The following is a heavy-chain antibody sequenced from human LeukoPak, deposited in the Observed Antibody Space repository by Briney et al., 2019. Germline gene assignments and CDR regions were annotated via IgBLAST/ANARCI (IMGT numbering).Heavy chain of an antibody. J-gene: IGHJ3*02. D-gene: IGHD6-13*01. CDR1: GFTFSSYA. CDR2: ISGSGGVT. V-gene: IGHV3-23*01. Sequence: GGSLRLSCAASGFTFSSYAMSWVRQAPGKGLEWVSAISGSGGVTDYADSVKGRFTISRDNSKNTLYLQMSSLRVEDTAAYYCAKDRVAAAGVVDAFDIWGQGTMVTVSS. CDR3: AKDRVAAAGVVDAFDI.